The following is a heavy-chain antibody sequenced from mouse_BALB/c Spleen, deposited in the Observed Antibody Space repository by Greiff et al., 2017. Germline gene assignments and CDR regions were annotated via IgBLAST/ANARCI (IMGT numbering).Heavy chain of an antibody. CDR1: GFTFSSYG. CDR3: ARHETGYYFDY. V-gene: IGHV5-6*01. J-gene: IGHJ2*01. CDR2: ISSGGSYT. Sequence: EVNVVESGGDLVKPGGSLKLSCAASGFTFSSYGMSWVRQTPDKRLEWVATISSGGSYTYYPDSVKGRFTISRDNAKNTLYLQMSSLKSEDTAMYYCARHETGYYFDYWGQGTTLTVSS. D-gene: IGHD4-1*01.